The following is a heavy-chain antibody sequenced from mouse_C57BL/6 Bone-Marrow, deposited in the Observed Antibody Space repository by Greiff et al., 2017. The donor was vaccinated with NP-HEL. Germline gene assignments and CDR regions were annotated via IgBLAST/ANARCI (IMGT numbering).Heavy chain of an antibody. J-gene: IGHJ2*01. CDR3: TTRFPNYFDY. V-gene: IGHV14-4*01. CDR1: GFNIKDDY. Sequence: EVNVVESGAELVRPGASVKLSCTASGFNIKDDYMHWVKQRPEQGLEWIGWIDPENGDTEYASKFQGKATITADTSSNTAYLQLSSLTSEDTAVYYCTTRFPNYFDYWGQGTTLTVSS. CDR2: IDPENGDT.